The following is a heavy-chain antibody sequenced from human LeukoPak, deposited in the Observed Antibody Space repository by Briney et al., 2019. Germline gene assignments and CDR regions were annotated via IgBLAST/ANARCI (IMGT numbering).Heavy chain of an antibody. CDR3: ARDHGSGALDY. V-gene: IGHV3-21*04. Sequence: GGSLRLSCAASGFTFSSYSMNWVRQAPGKGLEWVSSISSSSSYIYYADSVKGRFTISRDNSKNTLYLQMNSLRAEDTAVYYCARDHGSGALDYWGQGTLVTVSS. CDR1: GFTFSSYS. J-gene: IGHJ4*02. CDR2: ISSSSSYI. D-gene: IGHD6-25*01.